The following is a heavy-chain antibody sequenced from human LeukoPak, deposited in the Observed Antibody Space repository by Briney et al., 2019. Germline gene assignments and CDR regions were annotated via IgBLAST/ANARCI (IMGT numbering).Heavy chain of an antibody. Sequence: GASVKVSCKASGGTFSSYAISWVRQAPGQGLEWMGRIIPILGIANYAQKFQGRVTITADKSTSTAYMELSSLRSEDTAVYYCARDYQPKYYYFDYWGQGTLVTVSS. CDR1: GGTFSSYA. V-gene: IGHV1-69*04. CDR3: ARDYQPKYYYFDY. CDR2: IIPILGIA. J-gene: IGHJ4*02. D-gene: IGHD2-2*01.